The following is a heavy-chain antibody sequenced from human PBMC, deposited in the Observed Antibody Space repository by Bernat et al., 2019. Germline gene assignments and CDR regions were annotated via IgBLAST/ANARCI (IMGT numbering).Heavy chain of an antibody. D-gene: IGHD5-24*01. V-gene: IGHV3-49*04. J-gene: IGHJ4*02. CDR2: IRSKAYGGTT. CDR1: GFTFGDYA. CDR3: TRETNEMATINYFDY. Sequence: EVQLVESGGGLVQPGRSLRLSCTASGFTFGDYAMSWVRQAPGKGLEWVGFIRSKAYGGTTEYAASVKGRFTISRDDSKSIAYLQMNSLKTEDTAVYYCTRETNEMATINYFDYWGQGTLVTVSS.